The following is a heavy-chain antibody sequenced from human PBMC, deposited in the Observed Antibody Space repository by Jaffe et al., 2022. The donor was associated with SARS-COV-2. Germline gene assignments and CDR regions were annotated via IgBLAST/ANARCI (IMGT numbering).Heavy chain of an antibody. D-gene: IGHD3-16*01. CDR1: GFVLDRYA. V-gene: IGHV3-30*18. Sequence: QVQLVQSGGGVVQPGGSLRLSCAASGFVLDRYAIHWVRQRQAPGKGLEWVAVTSYDGTNKYSTDSVKGRITISRDNSQNSVFLHLNSLTVDDTAVYYCAKDGGRGVGLRFYGMDVWGQGTTVTVSS. CDR2: TSYDGTNK. CDR3: AKDGGRGVGLRFYGMDV. J-gene: IGHJ6*02.